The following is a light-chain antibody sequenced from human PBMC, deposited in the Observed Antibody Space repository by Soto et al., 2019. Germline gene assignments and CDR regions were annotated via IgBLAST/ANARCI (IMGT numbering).Light chain of an antibody. CDR3: QQLNISPFT. CDR1: QGISSY. V-gene: IGKV1-9*01. J-gene: IGKJ3*01. Sequence: IQLTQSPSSLSASVGDRVIMTCRASQGISSYLAWYQQKPGKAPTLLIYAASTLETGVPTRFSGSGSGTNFTLTISSMRPEDFAAYYCQQLNISPFTFGPGTKVDIK. CDR2: AAS.